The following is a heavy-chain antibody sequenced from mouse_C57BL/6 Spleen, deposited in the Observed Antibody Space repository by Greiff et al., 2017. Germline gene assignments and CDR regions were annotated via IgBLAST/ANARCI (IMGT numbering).Heavy chain of an antibody. CDR2: INPSNGGT. J-gene: IGHJ4*01. V-gene: IGHV1-53*01. CDR3: ANDGYFLYYAMDY. Sequence: VQLQQPGTELVKPGASVKLSCKASGYTFTSYWMHWVKQRPGQGLEWIGNINPSNGGTNYNEKFKSKATLTVDKSSSTAYMQLSSLTSEDSAVYYCANDGYFLYYAMDYWGQGTSVTVSS. CDR1: GYTFTSYW. D-gene: IGHD2-3*01.